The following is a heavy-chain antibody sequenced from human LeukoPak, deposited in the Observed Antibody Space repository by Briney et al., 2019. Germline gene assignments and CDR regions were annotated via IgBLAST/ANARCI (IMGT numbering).Heavy chain of an antibody. J-gene: IGHJ4*02. CDR2: IIPILGTA. CDR3: ARDEYYYDSSGYYYEGHFDY. CDR1: GGTFSTYA. V-gene: IGHV1-69*04. Sequence: SVKVSCKASGGTFSTYAVSWVRQAPGQGLEWMGRIIPILGTANYAQKFQGRVTITADKSTSTAYMELRSLRSDDTAVYYCARDEYYYDSSGYYYEGHFDYWGQGTLVTVSS. D-gene: IGHD3-22*01.